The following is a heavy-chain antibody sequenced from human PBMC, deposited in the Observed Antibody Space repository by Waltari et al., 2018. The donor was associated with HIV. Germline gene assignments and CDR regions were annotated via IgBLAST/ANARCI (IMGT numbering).Heavy chain of an antibody. CDR1: GFRVPGDY. J-gene: IGHJ6*02. D-gene: IGHD3-10*02. V-gene: IGHV3-53*01. CDR3: ARLGKVGSRNVRALDV. CDR2: MYVDGTT. Sequence: DVRLEESGGKLIEPGESLTLSCAASGFRVPGDYVTWVRLISGKGGEWVSVMYVDGTTHVGDSGEGRIRLSRDKSKNMVNLQMKQRRVNETDVYFCARLGKVGSRNVRALDVWGQGTTVLVAS.